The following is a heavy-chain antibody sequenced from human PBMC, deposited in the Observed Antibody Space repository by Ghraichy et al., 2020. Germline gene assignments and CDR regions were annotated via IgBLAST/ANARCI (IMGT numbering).Heavy chain of an antibody. V-gene: IGHV3-30*02. CDR3: AKDLPTPYFDY. CDR1: GFSFSTYG. J-gene: IGHJ4*02. Sequence: GGSLRLTCAASGFSFSTYGMHWVHQAPGLGLEWVTFIRSDGTIKFYADSVKGRFTISRDNSKNTLYLQMNSLRVEDTAMYYCAKDLPTPYFDYWGQGTQVTVSS. D-gene: IGHD2-15*01. CDR2: IRSDGTIK.